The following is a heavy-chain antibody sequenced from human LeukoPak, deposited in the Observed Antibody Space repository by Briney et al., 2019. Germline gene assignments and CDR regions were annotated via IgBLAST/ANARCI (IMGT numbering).Heavy chain of an antibody. Sequence: PSETLSLPCTVSGVSISGNYWTWIRQPPGKGLEWIGYIYYNGRTNYNPSLKSRVIISVDTSKNQFSLKLSSVTAADTAVYYCARAKQEYYYAMDVWGQGTTVTVSS. CDR3: ARAKQEYYYAMDV. J-gene: IGHJ6*02. CDR1: GVSISGNY. D-gene: IGHD6-13*01. V-gene: IGHV4-59*01. CDR2: IYYNGRT.